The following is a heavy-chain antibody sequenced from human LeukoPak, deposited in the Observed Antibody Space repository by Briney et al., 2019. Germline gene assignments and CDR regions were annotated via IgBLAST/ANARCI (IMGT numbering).Heavy chain of an antibody. CDR3: ARTAAGYQLLPLYYFDY. V-gene: IGHV4-59*08. D-gene: IGHD2-2*01. J-gene: IGHJ4*02. Sequence: SETLSLTCTVSGGSISSYYWSWIRQPPGKGLEWIGYNYYSGSTNYNPSLKSRVTISVDTSKNQFSLKLSSVTAADTAVYYCARTAAGYQLLPLYYFDYWGQGTLVTVSS. CDR2: NYYSGST. CDR1: GGSISSYY.